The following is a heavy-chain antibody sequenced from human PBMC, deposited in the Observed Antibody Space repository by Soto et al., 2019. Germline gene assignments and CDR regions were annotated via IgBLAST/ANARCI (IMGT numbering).Heavy chain of an antibody. V-gene: IGHV3-33*01. CDR1: GFTFSSDG. CDR3: AREGYCSGGSCPSWISNWFDP. CDR2: IWYDGSNK. Sequence: GGSLRLSCAASGFTFSSDGMHWVRQAPGKGLEWVAVIWYDGSNKYYADSVKGRFAISRDNSKNTLYLQMNSLRAEDTAVYYCAREGYCSGGSCPSWISNWFDPWGQGTLVTVS. J-gene: IGHJ5*02. D-gene: IGHD2-15*01.